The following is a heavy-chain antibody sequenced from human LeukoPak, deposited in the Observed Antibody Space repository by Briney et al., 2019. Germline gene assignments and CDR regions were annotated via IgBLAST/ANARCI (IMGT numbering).Heavy chain of an antibody. CDR1: GFTFSTSW. CDR3: ARSGLWFGENFDY. V-gene: IGHV3-7*01. D-gene: IGHD3-10*01. CDR2: IKEDGSVK. Sequence: GGSLRLSCVASGFTFSTSWMNWVRQAPGKGLEWVANIKEDGSVKNYADSVKGRFTISRDNAKNSLYLQINCLRAEDTAVYYCARSGLWFGENFDYWGQGTLVTVSS. J-gene: IGHJ4*02.